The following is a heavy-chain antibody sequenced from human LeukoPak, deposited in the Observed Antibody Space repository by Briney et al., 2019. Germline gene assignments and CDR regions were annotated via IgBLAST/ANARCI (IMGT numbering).Heavy chain of an antibody. D-gene: IGHD3-22*01. Sequence: SETLSLTCTVSGGSIRSYYWSWIRQPPGKGLEWIGYIYYSGSTKYNPSLKSRVTISLDTSKNQFSLELSSVTAADTAVYYCARASYDSSGFYYPSLDYWGQGTLVTVSS. CDR2: IYYSGST. V-gene: IGHV4-59*01. CDR1: GGSIRSYY. CDR3: ARASYDSSGFYYPSLDY. J-gene: IGHJ4*02.